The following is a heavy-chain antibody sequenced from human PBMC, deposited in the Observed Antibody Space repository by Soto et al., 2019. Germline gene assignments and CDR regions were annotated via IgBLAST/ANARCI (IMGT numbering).Heavy chain of an antibody. J-gene: IGHJ5*01. D-gene: IGHD4-17*01. V-gene: IGHV2-26*01. CDR3: ARSKGGYGGNSGWFDS. Sequence: QVTLKESGPVKVKPTETLTLTCSVSGFSLSSARMGVSWIRQPPGKALEWLAHVFWTDEKSSSTSLKNRLTISKDTSKRQVVLTMTNIDPVDTATYYCARSKGGYGGNSGWFDSWGQGTLVTVSS. CDR2: VFWTDEK. CDR1: GFSLSSARMG.